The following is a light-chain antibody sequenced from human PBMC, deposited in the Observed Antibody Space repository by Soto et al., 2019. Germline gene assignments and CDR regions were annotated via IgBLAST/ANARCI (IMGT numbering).Light chain of an antibody. V-gene: IGLV2-14*01. CDR2: EVS. CDR3: CSYTSRFTFV. CDR1: SSDVGGYNY. J-gene: IGLJ1*01. Sequence: QSALTQPASVSASPGQSITISCTGTSSDVGGYNYVYWYQHHPGKAPKLMIYEVSKRPSGVSGRFSASTFGNTGSLTISGLQAEDEPDYYCCSYTSRFTFVFGTGTKVSGL.